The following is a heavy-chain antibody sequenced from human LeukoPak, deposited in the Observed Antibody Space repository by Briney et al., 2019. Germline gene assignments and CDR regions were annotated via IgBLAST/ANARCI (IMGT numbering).Heavy chain of an antibody. Sequence: GGSLRLSCAASGFTFSSYSMNWVRQAPGKGLEWVSSISSSSSYIYYADSVKGRFTISRDNAKNSLYLQMNSLRAEDTAVYYCARDALIWGEEWVYYYMDVWGKGTTVTVSS. J-gene: IGHJ6*03. CDR2: ISSSSSYI. V-gene: IGHV3-21*01. D-gene: IGHD3-16*01. CDR1: GFTFSSYS. CDR3: ARDALIWGEEWVYYYMDV.